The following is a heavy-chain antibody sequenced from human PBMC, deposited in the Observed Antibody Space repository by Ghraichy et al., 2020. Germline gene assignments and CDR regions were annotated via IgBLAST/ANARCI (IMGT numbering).Heavy chain of an antibody. V-gene: IGHV4-34*01. J-gene: IGHJ4*02. Sequence: SQTLSLTCAVSSGSFNAYSWSWIRQPPGKGLEWIGSGYYGGNTYYNPSLKSRVTLSEGTSKNQFSLKLNSVTAADTAVYYCARLGGYDSSGYYPWYFDYWGQGILVTVSS. D-gene: IGHD3-22*01. CDR3: ARLGGYDSSGYYPWYFDY. CDR1: SGSFNAYS. CDR2: GYYGGNT.